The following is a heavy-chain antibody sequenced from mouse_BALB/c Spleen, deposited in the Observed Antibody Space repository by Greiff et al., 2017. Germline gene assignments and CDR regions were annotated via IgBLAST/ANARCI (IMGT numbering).Heavy chain of an antibody. CDR3: ARNYRYDAWFAY. CDR2: IDPENGNT. CDR1: GYNITDYY. J-gene: IGHJ3*01. D-gene: IGHD2-14*01. V-gene: IGHV14-1*02. Sequence: EVQLQQSGAELVRPGALVKLSCKASGYNITDYYMHWVKQRPEQGLEWIGWIDPENGNTIYDPKFQGKASITADTSSNTAYLQLSSLTSEDTAVYYCARNYRYDAWFAYWGQGTLVTVSA.